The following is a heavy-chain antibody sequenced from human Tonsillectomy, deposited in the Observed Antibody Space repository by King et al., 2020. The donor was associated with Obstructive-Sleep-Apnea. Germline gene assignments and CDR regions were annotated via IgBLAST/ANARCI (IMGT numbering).Heavy chain of an antibody. D-gene: IGHD3-10*01. V-gene: IGHV4-31*03. J-gene: IGHJ6*02. CDR3: ASGEILWFGESLTRYYYGMDV. Sequence: VQLQESGPGLVKPSQTLSLTCTVSVGSISSGGYYWSWIRQHPGKGLEWIGDIYYSGSTYYNPSLTSRVTISVDTSKNQFSLKLSSVTAADTAVYYCASGEILWFGESLTRYYYGMDVWGQGTTVTVSS. CDR2: IYYSGST. CDR1: VGSISSGGYY.